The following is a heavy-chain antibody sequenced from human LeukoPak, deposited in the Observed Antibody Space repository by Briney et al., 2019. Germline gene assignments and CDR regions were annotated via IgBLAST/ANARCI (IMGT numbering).Heavy chain of an antibody. Sequence: GESLKISCKGSGYSFISYWIGWVRQMPGKGLEWMGIIYPGDSDTRYSPSFQGQVTISADKSISTAYLQWSSLKASDTAMYYCARPYRLSSGYYPPDYWGQGTLVTVSS. CDR3: ARPYRLSSGYYPPDY. D-gene: IGHD3-22*01. CDR1: GYSFISYW. CDR2: IYPGDSDT. V-gene: IGHV5-51*01. J-gene: IGHJ4*02.